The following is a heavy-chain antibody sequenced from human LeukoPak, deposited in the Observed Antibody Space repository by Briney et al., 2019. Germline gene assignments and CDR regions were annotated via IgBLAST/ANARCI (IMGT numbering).Heavy chain of an antibody. CDR2: MNPNSGNT. D-gene: IGHD3-9*01. CDR1: GYTFTSYD. V-gene: IGHV1-8*01. CDR3: ARGSRVSTIFRTY. Sequence: GASVKVSCKASGYTFTSYDINWVRQATGQGLGWMGWMNPNSGNTGYAQKFQGRVTMTRNTSISTAYMELSSLRSEDTAVYYCARGSRVSTIFRTYWGQGTLVTVSS. J-gene: IGHJ4*02.